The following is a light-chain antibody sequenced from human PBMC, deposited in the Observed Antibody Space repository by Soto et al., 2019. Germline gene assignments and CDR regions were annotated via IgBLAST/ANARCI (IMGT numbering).Light chain of an antibody. Sequence: QLVLTQSPSASASLGASVMLTCTLSSGHSSYAIAWHQQQPEKGPRYLMQVNSDGSHSKGDGIPDRFSGSSSGAERYLSISSLQSEDEADYYCQTWGSGIQVFGGGTKVTVL. CDR2: VNSDGSH. CDR1: SGHSSYA. CDR3: QTWGSGIQV. J-gene: IGLJ3*02. V-gene: IGLV4-69*01.